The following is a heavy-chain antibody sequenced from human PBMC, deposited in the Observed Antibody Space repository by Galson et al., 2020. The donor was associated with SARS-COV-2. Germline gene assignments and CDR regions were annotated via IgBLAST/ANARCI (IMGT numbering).Heavy chain of an antibody. J-gene: IGHJ4*02. V-gene: IGHV1-18*01. CDR1: GHAFASYG. CDR2: ISVYNGNT. Sequence: GASVKVSCKASGHAFASYGLTWLRQAPGQGLEWMGWISVYNGNTHYAENFQDRITMTTDTSTTTAFMELRGLRSDDTAVYYCASSYYYGSGSYFDYWGQGTLVTVSS. D-gene: IGHD3-10*01. CDR3: ASSYYYGSGSYFDY.